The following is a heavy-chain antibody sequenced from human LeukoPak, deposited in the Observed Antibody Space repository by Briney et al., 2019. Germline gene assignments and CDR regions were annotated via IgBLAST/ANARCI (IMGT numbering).Heavy chain of an antibody. CDR1: GGSISTYY. D-gene: IGHD2-2*01. CDR3: ARGGCSSTSCLLGAFDI. Sequence: SETLSLTCTASGGSISTYYWNWIRQPAGKGLEWIGRIYTSGSTNYNPSLKSRVTMSVDTSKNQFSLQLSSVTAADTAVYYCARGGCSSTSCLLGAFDIWGQGTMVTVSS. CDR2: IYTSGST. V-gene: IGHV4-4*07. J-gene: IGHJ3*02.